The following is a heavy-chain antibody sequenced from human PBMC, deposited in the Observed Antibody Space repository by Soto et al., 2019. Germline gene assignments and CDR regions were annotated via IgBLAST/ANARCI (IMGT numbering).Heavy chain of an antibody. V-gene: IGHV3-21*01. Sequence: EVQLVESGGGLVKPGGSLRLSCAASGFTFSSYSMNWVRQAPGKGLEWVSSISSSSSYIYYADSVKGRFTISRDNAKNSLYLQMNSLRAEDTAVYYCARDEEVVTAVDALDIWGQGTMVTVSS. CDR2: ISSSSSYI. CDR3: ARDEEVVTAVDALDI. J-gene: IGHJ3*02. CDR1: GFTFSSYS. D-gene: IGHD2-21*02.